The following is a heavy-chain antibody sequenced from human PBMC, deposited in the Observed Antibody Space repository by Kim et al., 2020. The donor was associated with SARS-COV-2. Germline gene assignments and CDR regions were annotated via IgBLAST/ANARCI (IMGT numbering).Heavy chain of an antibody. Sequence: GGSLRLSCEVSGIPFSNAWFNWVRQVPGKGLEWVGRIKSKSDGGTADLAAHVKGRFAISRDDSKNTLYLLMNSLGTDDSAVYYCTTVSMRWGQGTLVTVS. CDR3: TTVSMR. CDR1: GIPFSNAW. D-gene: IGHD2-2*01. J-gene: IGHJ4*01. CDR2: IKSKSDGGTA. V-gene: IGHV3-15*07.